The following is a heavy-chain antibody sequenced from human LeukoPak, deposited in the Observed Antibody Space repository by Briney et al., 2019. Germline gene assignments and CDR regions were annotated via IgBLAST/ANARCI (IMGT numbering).Heavy chain of an antibody. J-gene: IGHJ4*02. CDR2: IYYSGST. V-gene: IGHV4-31*03. CDR1: GGSISSGGYY. Sequence: PSETLSLTCTVSGGSISSGGYYWSWIRQHPGKGLEWIGYIYYSGSTYYNPSLKSRVTISVDTSKNQFSLKLSSVTAADTAVYYCAREPLGDYVDYWGRGTLVTVSS. CDR3: AREPLGDYVDY.